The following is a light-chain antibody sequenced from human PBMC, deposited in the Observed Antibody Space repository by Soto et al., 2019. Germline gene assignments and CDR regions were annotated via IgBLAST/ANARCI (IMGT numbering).Light chain of an antibody. CDR3: QQSYGTPSGT. Sequence: DIQMTQSPSSLSASVGDRVTITCRASQSISSYLNWYQQKQGKAPKLLIYAASSLQSGVPSRFSGSLSGTDFTLTIISLQPEDFATYYWQQSYGTPSGTFGQVTKVEIK. CDR2: AAS. CDR1: QSISSY. J-gene: IGKJ1*01. V-gene: IGKV1-39*01.